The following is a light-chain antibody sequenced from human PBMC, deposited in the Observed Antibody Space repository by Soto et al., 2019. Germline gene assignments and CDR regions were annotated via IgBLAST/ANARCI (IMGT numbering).Light chain of an antibody. CDR1: QSVSSY. CDR3: QHRSNWPPT. J-gene: IGKJ2*01. Sequence: EILLTQSPATLSLSPGERATLSCRASQSVSSYLAWYQQKPGQAPRLLIYDASNSAAGIPARFSGSGSGTDYTLTISSLEPEDFAVYYCQHRSNWPPTFGQGTKLDIK. CDR2: DAS. V-gene: IGKV3-11*01.